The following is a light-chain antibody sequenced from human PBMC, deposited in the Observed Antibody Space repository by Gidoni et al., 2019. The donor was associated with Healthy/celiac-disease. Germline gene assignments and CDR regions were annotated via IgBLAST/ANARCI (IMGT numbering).Light chain of an antibody. CDR1: QSVSSY. CDR3: QQRSNWPRT. Sequence: EIVLTQYPATLSLSPGERATLSCGASQSVSSYLAWYQQKPGQAPRLLIYDASNRATGIPARFSGSGSGTDFTLTISSLEPEDFAVYYCQQRSNWPRTFGQGTKVEIK. J-gene: IGKJ1*01. CDR2: DAS. V-gene: IGKV3-11*01.